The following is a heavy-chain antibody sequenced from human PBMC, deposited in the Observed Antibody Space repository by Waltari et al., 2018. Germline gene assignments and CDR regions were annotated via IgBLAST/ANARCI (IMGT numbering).Heavy chain of an antibody. CDR1: GGSIGSNNYS. J-gene: IGHJ4*02. CDR3: ASRPEFTSGSAIDF. V-gene: IGHV4-39*02. CDR2: MYYTGST. D-gene: IGHD6-19*01. Sequence: QLQLQESGPGLVKPSETLSLTCTVSGGSIGSNNYSWVWVRQPPGKGLQWIGTMYYTGSTYYNPSLKSRVTISVDTSKNRFSLKLTSVTAADTAVYFCASRPEFTSGSAIDFWGQGTLVTVSS.